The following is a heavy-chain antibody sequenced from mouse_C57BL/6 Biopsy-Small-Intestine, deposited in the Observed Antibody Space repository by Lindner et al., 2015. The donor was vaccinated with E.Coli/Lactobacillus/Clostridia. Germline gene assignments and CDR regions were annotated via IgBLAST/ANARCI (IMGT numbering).Heavy chain of an antibody. V-gene: IGHV2-9*02. Sequence: VQLQESGPVLVAPSQSLSITCTVSGFSLTNYGVHWVRQPPGKGLEWLGVIWANGNTNYNSALMSRLGISKDNSKSQVFLKMNSLQTDDTAMYYCTNDVYLYWYFGVWGAGTTVTVSS. CDR1: GFSLTNYG. CDR3: TNDVYLYWYFGV. J-gene: IGHJ1*01. D-gene: IGHD2-3*01. CDR2: IWANGNT.